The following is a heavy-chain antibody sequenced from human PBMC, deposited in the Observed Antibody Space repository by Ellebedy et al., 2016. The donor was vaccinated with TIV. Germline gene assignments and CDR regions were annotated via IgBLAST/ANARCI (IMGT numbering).Heavy chain of an antibody. Sequence: AASVKVSCKASGYTFTSYGISWVRQAPGQGLEWMGWISAYNGNTNYAQKLQGRVTMTTDTSTSTAYMELSSLRSEDTAVYYCARGRGREAAAGLFDYWGQGTLVTVSS. V-gene: IGHV1-18*01. J-gene: IGHJ4*02. D-gene: IGHD6-13*01. CDR3: ARGRGREAAAGLFDY. CDR2: ISAYNGNT. CDR1: GYTFTSYG.